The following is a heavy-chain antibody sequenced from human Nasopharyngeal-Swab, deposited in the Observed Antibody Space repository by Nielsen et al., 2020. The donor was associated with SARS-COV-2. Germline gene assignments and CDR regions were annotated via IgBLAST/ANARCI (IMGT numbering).Heavy chain of an antibody. D-gene: IGHD3-22*01. CDR1: GFTFSTAW. CDR3: TTEVYYYDSSGYYLTPGGAFDI. Sequence: GESLKISCAASGFTFSTAWMSWVRQAPGKGLEWVGRIKSKTDGSTRDYGVPVKGRFTISRDDSKNTLFLQMDSLKSEDTAVYYCTTEVYYYDSSGYYLTPGGAFDIWGQGTMVTVSS. CDR2: IKSKTDGSTR. V-gene: IGHV3-15*01. J-gene: IGHJ3*02.